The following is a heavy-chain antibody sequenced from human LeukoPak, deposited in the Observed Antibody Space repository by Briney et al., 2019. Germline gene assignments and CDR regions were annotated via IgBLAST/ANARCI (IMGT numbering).Heavy chain of an antibody. CDR3: ASSSAPLLWFGELLYHDAFDI. D-gene: IGHD3-10*01. J-gene: IGHJ3*02. CDR1: GGSFSGYY. V-gene: IGHV4-34*01. CDR2: IDHSGST. Sequence: SETLSLTCAVYGGSFSGYYWSWIRQPPGKGLEWSGEIDHSGSTNYNPSLKSRVTISIDTSKNQFSLKLSSVPAADTAVYYCASSSAPLLWFGELLYHDAFDIWGQGTMVTVSS.